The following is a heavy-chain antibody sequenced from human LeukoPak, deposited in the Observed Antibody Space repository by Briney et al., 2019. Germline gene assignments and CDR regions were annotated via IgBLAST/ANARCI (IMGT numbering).Heavy chain of an antibody. CDR2: ISRSSSYI. V-gene: IGHV3-21*01. Sequence: GGSLRLSCASSRFIFSSYSMNWVRQAPGKGLEWVSSISRSSSYIYYADSVKGRFTISRDNAKNSLYLQMNSLRTEDTAVYYCVRDGDLRGGQGTLVTVSS. CDR1: RFIFSSYS. J-gene: IGHJ4*02. CDR3: VRDGDLR. D-gene: IGHD4-17*01.